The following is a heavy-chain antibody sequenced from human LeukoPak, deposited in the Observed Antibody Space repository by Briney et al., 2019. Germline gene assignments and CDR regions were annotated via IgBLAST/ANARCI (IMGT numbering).Heavy chain of an antibody. V-gene: IGHV3-9*01. J-gene: IGHJ6*03. Sequence: PGGSLRLSCAASGFTFSTYGMHWVRQAPGKGLEWVSGISWNSGRIGYADSVKGRFTISRDNAKSSLYLQMNSLRAEDTALYYCAKDIGVDYNFYMDVWGKGTTVTISS. CDR3: AKDIGVDYNFYMDV. CDR1: GFTFSTYG. CDR2: ISWNSGRI.